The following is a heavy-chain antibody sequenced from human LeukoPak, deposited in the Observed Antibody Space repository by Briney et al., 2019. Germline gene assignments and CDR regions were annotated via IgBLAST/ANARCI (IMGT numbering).Heavy chain of an antibody. CDR1: GVSVSTSH. V-gene: IGHV4-59*02. J-gene: IGHJ4*02. CDR3: SEGYFEPFNH. D-gene: IGHD2/OR15-2a*01. CDR2: LSYTGKT. Sequence: SETLSLTCNVSGVSVSTSHWNWIRQRPGKGLEWIGCLSYTGKTDYNPSLKSRVSISLGSSNNHFSLKLTSVTAADTAVYYCSEGYFEPFNHWGQGILVTVSS.